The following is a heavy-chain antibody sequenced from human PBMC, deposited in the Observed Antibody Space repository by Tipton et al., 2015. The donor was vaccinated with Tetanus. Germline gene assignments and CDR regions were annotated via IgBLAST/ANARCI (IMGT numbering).Heavy chain of an antibody. V-gene: IGHV3-20*04. CDR2: INWNGGST. CDR1: GFTFDDYG. J-gene: IGHJ5*02. D-gene: IGHD2-2*01. Sequence: LSLTCAASGFTFDDYGMSWVRQAPGKGLEWVSYINWNGGSTGYADSVQGRFTVSRDNAKNSLYLQMNNLRAEDTALYFCARDGCTSASCYYRFDPWGQGTLVTVSS. CDR3: ARDGCTSASCYYRFDP.